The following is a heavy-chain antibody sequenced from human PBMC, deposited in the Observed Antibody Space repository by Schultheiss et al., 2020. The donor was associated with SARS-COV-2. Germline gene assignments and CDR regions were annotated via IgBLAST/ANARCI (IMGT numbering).Heavy chain of an antibody. D-gene: IGHD5-12*01. J-gene: IGHJ4*02. Sequence: GGSLRLSCAASGFTFSSYAMSWVRQAPGKGLEWVSYISSSSSTIYYADSVKGRFTISRDNAKNSLYLQMNSLRAEDTAVYYCARFVDRAYWGQGTLVTVSS. CDR2: ISSSSSTI. V-gene: IGHV3-48*04. CDR1: GFTFSSYA. CDR3: ARFVDRAY.